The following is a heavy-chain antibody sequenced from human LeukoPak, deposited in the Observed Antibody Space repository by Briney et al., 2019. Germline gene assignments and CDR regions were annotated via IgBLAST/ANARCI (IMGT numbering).Heavy chain of an antibody. D-gene: IGHD3-3*01. Sequence: KPSETLSLTCTVSGGSISSYYWSWIRQPAGKGLEWIGRIYTSGSTNYNPSLKSRVTISVDTSKNQFSLKLSSVTAADTAVYYCARSAENYDFWSGYPGYFDYWGQGTLVTVSS. CDR1: GGSISSYY. J-gene: IGHJ4*02. CDR2: IYTSGST. CDR3: ARSAENYDFWSGYPGYFDY. V-gene: IGHV4-4*07.